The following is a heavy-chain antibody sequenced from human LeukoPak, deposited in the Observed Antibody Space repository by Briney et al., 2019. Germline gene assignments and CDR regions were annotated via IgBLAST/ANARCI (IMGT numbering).Heavy chain of an antibody. CDR1: GFTFSSYW. D-gene: IGHD2-2*01. CDR3: ARVGVPQYAFDI. CDR2: IKQDGSEK. Sequence: PGGSLRLSCAASGFTFSSYWMSWVRQAPGKGLEWAANIKQDGSEKYYVDSVKGRFTISRDNAKNSLYLQMNSLRAEDTAVYSCARVGVPQYAFDIWGQGTWVTVSS. V-gene: IGHV3-7*02. J-gene: IGHJ3*02.